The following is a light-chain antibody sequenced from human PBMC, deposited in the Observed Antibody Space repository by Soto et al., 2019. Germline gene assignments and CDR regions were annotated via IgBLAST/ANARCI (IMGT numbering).Light chain of an antibody. J-gene: IGLJ2*01. Sequence: QSALTQPTSVSGSPGQSITISCTGTSSDVGSYKYVSWYQQHPGKSPKLMIYEVTNRPSGVSNRFSGSKSGNTASLTISGLQTEDEAHYYCSSYTSSTTLVFGGGTKLTVL. CDR2: EVT. CDR1: SSDVGSYKY. V-gene: IGLV2-14*01. CDR3: SSYTSSTTLV.